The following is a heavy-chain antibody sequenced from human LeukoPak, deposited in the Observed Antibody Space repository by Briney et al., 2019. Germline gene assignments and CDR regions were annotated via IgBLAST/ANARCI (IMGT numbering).Heavy chain of an antibody. CDR3: ARDSVYCSSTSCYLGDYYYYYGMDV. CDR1: GFTFSSYS. J-gene: IGHJ6*02. Sequence: GGSLRLSCAASGFTFSSYSMNWVRQAPGKGLEWVSYISSSSSTIYYADSVKGRFTISRDNAKNSLYLQMNSLRAEDTAVYYCARDSVYCSSTSCYLGDYYYYYGMDVWGQGTTVTVSS. D-gene: IGHD2-2*01. V-gene: IGHV3-48*01. CDR2: ISSSSSTI.